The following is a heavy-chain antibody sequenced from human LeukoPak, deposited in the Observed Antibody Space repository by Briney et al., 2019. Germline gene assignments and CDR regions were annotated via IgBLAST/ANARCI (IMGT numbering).Heavy chain of an antibody. V-gene: IGHV5-51*01. CDR3: ARPIDSSGSLFDY. D-gene: IGHD3-22*01. CDR1: GYSFTSYW. Sequence: GESLKISCKGSGYSFTSYWIGWVRQMPGKGLGWMGIIYPGDSDTRYSPSFQGQVTISADKSISTAYLQWSSLKASDTAMYYCARPIDSSGSLFDYWGQGTLVTVSS. J-gene: IGHJ4*02. CDR2: IYPGDSDT.